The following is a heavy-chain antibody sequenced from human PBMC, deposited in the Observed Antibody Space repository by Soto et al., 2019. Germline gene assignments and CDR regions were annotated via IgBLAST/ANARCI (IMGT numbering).Heavy chain of an antibody. D-gene: IGHD3-10*01. J-gene: IGHJ4*02. Sequence: EVQLLESGGGLVQPGGSLRLSCAASGFTFSSYAMNWVRQAPGKGLEWVSGISGSGGSTYYADSVKGRFTISRDNSQNTLYLQMNSLRAEDTAVYYCAKDYDYGSGSYYQFDYWGQGTLVTVSS. V-gene: IGHV3-23*01. CDR3: AKDYDYGSGSYYQFDY. CDR2: ISGSGGST. CDR1: GFTFSSYA.